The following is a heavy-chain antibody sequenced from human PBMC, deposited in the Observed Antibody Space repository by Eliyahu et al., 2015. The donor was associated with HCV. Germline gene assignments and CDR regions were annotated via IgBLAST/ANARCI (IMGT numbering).Heavy chain of an antibody. CDR3: ARGRFGELLYYFDY. CDR2: IKQDGSEK. J-gene: IGHJ4*02. Sequence: EVQLVESGGGLVQPGGSLRLSCAASGFTFXSYWMSWVRQAPGKGLEWVANIKQDGSEKYYVDSVKGRFTISRDNAKNSLYLQMNSLRAEDTAVYYCARGRFGELLYYFDYWGQGTLVTVSS. CDR1: GFTFXSYW. V-gene: IGHV3-7*01. D-gene: IGHD3-10*01.